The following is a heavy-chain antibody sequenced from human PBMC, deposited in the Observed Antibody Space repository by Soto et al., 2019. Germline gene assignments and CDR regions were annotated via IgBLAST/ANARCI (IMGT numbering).Heavy chain of an antibody. CDR1: GYTFTGYY. CDR2: INPNSGGT. J-gene: IGHJ6*03. CDR3: ARDLGGYCSGGSCSHYYYYMDV. Sequence: ASVKVSCKASGYTFTGYYMHWVRQAPGQGLEWMGWINPNSGGTNYAQKFQGWVTMTRDTSISTAYMELSRLRSDDTAMYYCARDLGGYCSGGSCSHYYYYMDVWGKGTTVTVSS. D-gene: IGHD2-15*01. V-gene: IGHV1-2*04.